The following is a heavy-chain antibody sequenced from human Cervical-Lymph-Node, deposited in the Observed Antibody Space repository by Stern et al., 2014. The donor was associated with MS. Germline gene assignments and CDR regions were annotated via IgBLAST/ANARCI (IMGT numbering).Heavy chain of an antibody. V-gene: IGHV1-69*01. Sequence: QVQLVQSGAEVKKPGSSVKVSCKASGGTFSNYATSWVRQAPGKGLEWMGGIVPLFGKPNYAQKFQGRVTITADESTSTAYMDLSSLRSEDTAVYYCASPLTATSVPFGYYGMDVRGQGTTVTVS. CDR2: IVPLFGKP. CDR1: GGTFSNYA. CDR3: ASPLTATSVPFGYYGMDV. D-gene: IGHD4-17*01. J-gene: IGHJ6*02.